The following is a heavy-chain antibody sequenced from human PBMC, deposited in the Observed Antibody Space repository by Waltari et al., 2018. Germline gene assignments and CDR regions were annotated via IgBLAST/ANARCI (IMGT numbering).Heavy chain of an antibody. CDR3: ARAPAMVRRAFDS. V-gene: IGHV4-34*01. Sequence: QVQFQQWGATLLKPSETLSLTCTVYGASFNDYFWVWIRQAPGKGREWIGEINHSGNTNYKSSLKSRATISVDTSKSQFSLSLRSVTAADTAVYYCARAPAMVRRAFDSWGQGALVTVSS. CDR1: GASFNDYF. J-gene: IGHJ4*02. D-gene: IGHD3-10*01. CDR2: INHSGNT.